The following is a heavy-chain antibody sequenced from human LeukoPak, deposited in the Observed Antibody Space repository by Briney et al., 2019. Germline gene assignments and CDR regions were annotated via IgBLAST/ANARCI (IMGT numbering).Heavy chain of an antibody. V-gene: IGHV4-38-2*01. CDR1: GYSISSGYY. J-gene: IGHJ5*01. D-gene: IGHD5-18*01. Sequence: SETLSLTCAVSGYSISSGYYWGWIRQPPGKGLEWIGSIYHSGSTYYNPSLKSRVTISVDTSKNQFSLKLSSVTAADTAVYYCARIQLCFVSGYNWFDSWGQGTLVSVSS. CDR2: IYHSGST. CDR3: ARIQLCFVSGYNWFDS.